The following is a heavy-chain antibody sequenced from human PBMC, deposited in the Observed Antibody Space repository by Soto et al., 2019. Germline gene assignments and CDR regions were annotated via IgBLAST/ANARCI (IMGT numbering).Heavy chain of an antibody. V-gene: IGHV3-21*01. CDR3: ARDYHRRTAARLGLDV. CDR2: ISDVGRNI. Sequence: GGSLRLSCAASGFTFRTYSMKWVRQAPGKGLEWVSSISDVGRNIFDADSVKGRFTISRDNSKNSVYLQMNSLRAEDTAVYYCARDYHRRTAARLGLDVWGQGTTVTVS. CDR1: GFTFRTYS. J-gene: IGHJ6*02. D-gene: IGHD6-6*01.